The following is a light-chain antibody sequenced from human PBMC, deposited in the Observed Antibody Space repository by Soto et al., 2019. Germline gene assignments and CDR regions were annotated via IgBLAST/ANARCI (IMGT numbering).Light chain of an antibody. Sequence: QSALTQPPSASGSPGQSVTISCTGTSSDVGAYNYVSWYQQLPGKAPKLIIYEVSKRPSGVPDRFSGSKSGNTASLTVSGLQAEDVADYYCPSYAGTHSFFYAFVTWRKVTIL. V-gene: IGLV2-8*01. CDR3: PSYAGTHSFFYA. CDR2: EVS. J-gene: IGLJ1*01. CDR1: SSDVGAYNY.